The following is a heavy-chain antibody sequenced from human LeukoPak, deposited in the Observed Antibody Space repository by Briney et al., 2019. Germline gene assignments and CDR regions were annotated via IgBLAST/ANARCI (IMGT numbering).Heavy chain of an antibody. J-gene: IGHJ4*02. CDR2: VYYSGST. CDR3: AREYSGFDY. Sequence: SETLPLTCTVSGDPISSYSDYSNYKWTWIRQPPGKGLEWIGYVYYSGSTNYNPSLRSRVTISVDTSKNRFSLKLTSVTAADTAVYYCAREYSGFDYWGQGTLVTVSS. CDR1: GDPISSYSDYSNYK. D-gene: IGHD5-12*01. V-gene: IGHV4-61*01.